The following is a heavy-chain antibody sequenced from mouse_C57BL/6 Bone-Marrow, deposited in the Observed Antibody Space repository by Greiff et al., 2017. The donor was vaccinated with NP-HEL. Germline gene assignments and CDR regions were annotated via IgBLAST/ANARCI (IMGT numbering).Heavy chain of an antibody. D-gene: IGHD3-2*02. CDR1: GFTFSSYA. J-gene: IGHJ4*01. V-gene: IGHV5-4*03. CDR2: ISDGGSYT. Sequence: EVKLVESGGGLVKPGGSLKLSCAASGFTFSSYAMSWVRQTPEKRLEWVATISDGGSYTYYPDNVKGRFTISRDNAKNNLYLQMSHLKSEDTAMYYRASGDSSGYPYAMDYWGQGTSVTVSS. CDR3: ASGDSSGYPYAMDY.